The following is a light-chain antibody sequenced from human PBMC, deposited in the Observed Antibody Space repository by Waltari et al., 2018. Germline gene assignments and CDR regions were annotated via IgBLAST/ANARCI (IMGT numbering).Light chain of an antibody. Sequence: QPALSQHASVSGSPGQSITISCSGSSSYIGAYNFVSWYQQHPGKAPKIVIYEVTERPSGVSNRFSGSKSGNTASLTISGLQAEDEADYYCCSYAGPNLPVLFGGGTRLNVL. J-gene: IGLJ2*01. V-gene: IGLV2-23*02. CDR1: SSYIGAYNF. CDR3: CSYAGPNLPVL. CDR2: EVT.